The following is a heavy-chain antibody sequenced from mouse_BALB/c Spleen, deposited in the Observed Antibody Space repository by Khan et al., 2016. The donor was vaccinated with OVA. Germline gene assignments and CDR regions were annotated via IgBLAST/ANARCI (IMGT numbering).Heavy chain of an antibody. CDR2: INYSGNT. J-gene: IGHJ3*01. V-gene: IGHV3-2*02. CDR3: ARKDYYDYDPFPY. Sequence: EVQGVESGPGLVKPSQSLSLTCTVTGYSITSEYAWNWIRQFPGNKLEWMGYINYSGNTRCNPSLKSRTSITRDTSKNQFFLQLNSVTTEDTATYYCARKDYYDYDPFPYWGQGTLVTVSA. CDR1: GYSITSEYA. D-gene: IGHD2-4*01.